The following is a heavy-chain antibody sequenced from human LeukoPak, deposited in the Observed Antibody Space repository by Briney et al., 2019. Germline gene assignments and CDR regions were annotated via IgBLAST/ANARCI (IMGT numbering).Heavy chain of an antibody. CDR1: GFTFSSYG. CDR2: ISYDGSNK. J-gene: IGHJ4*02. CDR3: ARDDFGGDSPFDF. D-gene: IGHD4-23*01. Sequence: GGSLRLSCAASGFTFSSYGMHWVRQAPCKGLEWVAVISYDGSNKYYADSVKGRFTISRDNSKNTLYLQMNSLRAEDTAVYYCARDDFGGDSPFDFWGQGTLVTVSS. V-gene: IGHV3-30*03.